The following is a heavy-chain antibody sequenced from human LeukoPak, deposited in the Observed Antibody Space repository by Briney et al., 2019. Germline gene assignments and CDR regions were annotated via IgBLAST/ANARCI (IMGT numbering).Heavy chain of an antibody. Sequence: GGSLXLSCAASGFTFSSSWMHWVRXAPGKGLVWVSRIITDGSSTSYADSVKGRFTISRDNTKNTLYLQMNSLRVEDTAVYYCANFKGKDGIKDHFDYWGQGTLVTVSS. CDR2: IITDGSST. D-gene: IGHD5-24*01. CDR1: GFTFSSSW. V-gene: IGHV3-74*01. J-gene: IGHJ4*02. CDR3: ANFKGKDGIKDHFDY.